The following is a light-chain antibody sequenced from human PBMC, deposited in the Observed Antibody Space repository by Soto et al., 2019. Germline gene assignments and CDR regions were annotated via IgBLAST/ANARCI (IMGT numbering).Light chain of an antibody. CDR1: QSISTW. V-gene: IGKV1-5*03. CDR3: QQYNTYSPWT. CDR2: KTS. J-gene: IGKJ1*01. Sequence: DIQMTQSPSTLSASVGDRVTITCRASQSISTWLAWYQQKPGRAPNLLIYKTSSLERGVPSRFSGSGSGTEVTLTIISLQPDDFATYYCQQYNTYSPWTFGQGTKVEIK.